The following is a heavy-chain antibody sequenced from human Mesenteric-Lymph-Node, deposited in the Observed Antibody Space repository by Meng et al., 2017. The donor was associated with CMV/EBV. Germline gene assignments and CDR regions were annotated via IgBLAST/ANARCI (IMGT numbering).Heavy chain of an antibody. V-gene: IGHV3-74*01. Sequence: GGSLRLSCAASGFTFSSYWMHWVRQAPGKGLVWVSRMNSDGSSTSYADSVKGRFTISRDNAKNTLYLQMNSLRAEDTAVYYCARDKYSSSWQTINWFDPWGQGTLVTVSS. J-gene: IGHJ5*02. CDR2: MNSDGSST. CDR1: GFTFSSYW. CDR3: ARDKYSSSWQTINWFDP. D-gene: IGHD6-13*01.